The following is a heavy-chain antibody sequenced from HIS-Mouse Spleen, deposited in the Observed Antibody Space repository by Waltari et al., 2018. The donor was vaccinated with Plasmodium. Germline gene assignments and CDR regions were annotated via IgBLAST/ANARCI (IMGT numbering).Heavy chain of an antibody. Sequence: QVQLVQSGAEVKKPGASVKVSCKASGYTFTGYYMHWVRRAPGQGLEWMGWINPNSGGTNYAQKLQGRGTMTRDTSISTAYMELSRLRSDDTAVYYCARVLGYKAAACTFVECFQHWGQGTLVTVSS. CDR2: INPNSGGT. CDR1: GYTFTGYY. V-gene: IGHV1-2*02. D-gene: IGHD6-13*01. CDR3: ARVLGYKAAACTFVECFQH. J-gene: IGHJ1*01.